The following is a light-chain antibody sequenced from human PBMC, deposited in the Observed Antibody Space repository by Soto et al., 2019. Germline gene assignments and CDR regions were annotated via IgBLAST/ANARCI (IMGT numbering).Light chain of an antibody. CDR3: QQYNSYPWT. J-gene: IGKJ1*01. CDR1: QSISNW. V-gene: IGKV1-5*01. Sequence: DIQMTQSPSTLSASLGDRVTITCRASQSISNWLAWYQQKPGKAPNLLIFDASSLQSGVPSRFSGSGSGTEFTLTISSLQPGDFATFYCQQYNSYPWTFGQGTKVEIK. CDR2: DAS.